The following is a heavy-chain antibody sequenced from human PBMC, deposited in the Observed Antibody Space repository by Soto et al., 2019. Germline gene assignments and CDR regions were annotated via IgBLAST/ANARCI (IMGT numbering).Heavy chain of an antibody. J-gene: IGHJ6*03. V-gene: IGHV3-9*01. CDR3: AKDKGSLGKLLPYHLDV. D-gene: IGHD2-15*01. CDR2: ISWNSGSI. Sequence: ALRLSYAGSGCTFAGYAMSSVREEPEKGLEWVSGISWNSGSIGYADSVKGRFTISRDNAKNSLYLQMNSLRAEDTALYYCAKDKGSLGKLLPYHLDVWGKGTTVTVSS. CDR1: GCTFAGYA.